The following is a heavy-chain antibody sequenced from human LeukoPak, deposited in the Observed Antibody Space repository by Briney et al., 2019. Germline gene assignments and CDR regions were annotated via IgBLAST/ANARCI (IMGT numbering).Heavy chain of an antibody. D-gene: IGHD5-12*01. V-gene: IGHV1-2*02. CDR3: ARGVATIPRRRSNWFDP. J-gene: IGHJ5*02. CDR1: GYTFTGYY. CDR2: INPNSGGT. Sequence: ASVKVSCKASGYTFTGYYMHWVRQAPGQGLEWMGWINPNSGGTNYAQKFQGRVTMTRDTSISTAYMELSRLRSDDTAMYYCARGVATIPRRRSNWFDPWGQGTLVTVSS.